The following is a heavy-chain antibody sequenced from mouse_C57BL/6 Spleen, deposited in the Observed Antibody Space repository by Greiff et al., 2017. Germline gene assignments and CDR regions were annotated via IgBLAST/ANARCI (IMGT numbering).Heavy chain of an antibody. CDR1: GFSLTSYG. CDR3: AKNYYGSTPCYFDV. CDR2: IWRGGST. J-gene: IGHJ1*03. Sequence: VKLMESGPGLVQPSQSLSITCTVSGFSLTSYGVHWVRQSPGKGLEWLGVIWRGGSTDYNAAFMSRLSITKDNSKSQVFFKMNSLQADDTAIYYCAKNYYGSTPCYFDVWGTGTTVTVSS. D-gene: IGHD1-1*01. V-gene: IGHV2-5*01.